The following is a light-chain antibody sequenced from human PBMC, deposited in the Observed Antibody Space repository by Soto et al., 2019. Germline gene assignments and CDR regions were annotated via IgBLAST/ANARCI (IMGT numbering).Light chain of an antibody. V-gene: IGLV2-8*01. CDR3: SSYAGTSNLG. CDR2: DVT. Sequence: QSALTQPPSASGSPGQSVTISCTGSSNDIGGHNSVSWYQQHPGRAPKLMIYDVTKRPSGVPDRVTGSRSGNTASLTVSGLQADDEADYYCSSYAGTSNLGFGGGTKLTVL. J-gene: IGLJ2*01. CDR1: SNDIGGHNS.